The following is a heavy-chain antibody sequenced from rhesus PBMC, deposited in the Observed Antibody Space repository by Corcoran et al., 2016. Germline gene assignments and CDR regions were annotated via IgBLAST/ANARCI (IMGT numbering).Heavy chain of an antibody. D-gene: IGHD3S6*01. CDR3: VKHPTATATFDY. Sequence: QVQLQESGPGLMKPSETLSLTCAVSGAPISSSWWSWIRQSPGRGLEWIGELKGTCGYTAYNPSLRGRVTLSKDASKSRFSLELNSLTAADTALYWCVKHPTATATFDYWGQGIQVTVSS. J-gene: IGHJ4*01. CDR2: LKGTCGYT. CDR1: GAPISSSW. V-gene: IGHV4-80*01.